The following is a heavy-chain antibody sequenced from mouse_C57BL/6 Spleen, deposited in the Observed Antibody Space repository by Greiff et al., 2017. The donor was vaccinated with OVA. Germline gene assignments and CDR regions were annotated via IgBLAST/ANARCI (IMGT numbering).Heavy chain of an antibody. CDR3: ARKGDGYYLYAMDY. J-gene: IGHJ4*01. CDR2: IWSGGST. V-gene: IGHV2-2*01. CDR1: GFSLTSYG. Sequence: VQLVESGPGLVQPSQSLSITCTVSGFSLTSYGVHWVRQSPGKGLEWLGVIWSGGSTDYNAAFISRLSISKDNSKSQVFFKMNSLQADDTAIDYCARKGDGYYLYAMDYWGQGTSVTVSS. D-gene: IGHD2-3*01.